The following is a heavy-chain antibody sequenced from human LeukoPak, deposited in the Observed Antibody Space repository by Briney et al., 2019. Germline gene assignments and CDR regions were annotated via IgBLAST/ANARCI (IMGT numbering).Heavy chain of an antibody. Sequence: GGSLRLSCAASGFTFSTYWMSWVRQAPGKGLEWVANIKKDGSEKYYMDSLKGRFTISKDNAENSLYLQMNSLRAEDTAVYYCVREGVHCSGRSCLKAYWGQGTQVTVSS. J-gene: IGHJ4*02. CDR2: IKKDGSEK. CDR1: GFTFSTYW. V-gene: IGHV3-7*03. D-gene: IGHD2-15*01. CDR3: VREGVHCSGRSCLKAY.